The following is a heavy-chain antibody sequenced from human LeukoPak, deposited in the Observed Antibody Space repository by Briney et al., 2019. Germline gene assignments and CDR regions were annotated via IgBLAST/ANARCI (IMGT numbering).Heavy chain of an antibody. Sequence: SGTLSLTCAVSGGSISSSNWRSWVRQPPGKGLEWIGEIYHSGSTNYNPSLKSRVTISLDTSRNQFSLKLNSVTAADTAVYYCAKSNGYGLIDIWGQGTMVTVSS. J-gene: IGHJ3*02. CDR1: GGSISSSNW. D-gene: IGHD3-22*01. CDR2: IYHSGST. CDR3: AKSNGYGLIDI. V-gene: IGHV4-4*02.